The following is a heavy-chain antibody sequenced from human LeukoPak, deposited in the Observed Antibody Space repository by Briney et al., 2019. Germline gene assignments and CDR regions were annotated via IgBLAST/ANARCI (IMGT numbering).Heavy chain of an antibody. J-gene: IGHJ4*02. V-gene: IGHV1-18*01. CDR1: GYIFTTYG. D-gene: IGHD1-1*01. CDR2: ISAYSGKT. Sequence: ASVTVSCKASGYIFTTYGISWVRQAPGQGLEWMGWISAYSGKTNYTQKLHGRVTMTTDTSTSTAYMELGSLRSDDTAVYYCARGTFRAYYFAYWGQETVDTVSS. CDR3: ARGTFRAYYFAY.